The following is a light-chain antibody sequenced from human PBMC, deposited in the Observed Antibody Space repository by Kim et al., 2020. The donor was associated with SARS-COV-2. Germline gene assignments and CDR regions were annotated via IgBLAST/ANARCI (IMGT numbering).Light chain of an antibody. V-gene: IGKV3-15*01. CDR2: GAS. Sequence: RSGTTEDKVHLSGKAGQNISGKLAWYEQKHGPAPTLLIYGASSRATGIPARLSCSGDGTEFTLTHSGVQCVDFAVYYCQQYSFWYTLGQGTKLEI. J-gene: IGKJ2*01. CDR3: QQYSFWYT. CDR1: QNISGK.